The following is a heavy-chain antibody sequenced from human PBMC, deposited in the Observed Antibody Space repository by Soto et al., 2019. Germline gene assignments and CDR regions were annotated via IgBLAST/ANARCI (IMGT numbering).Heavy chain of an antibody. V-gene: IGHV1-18*01. CDR1: GYTFTGYG. Sequence: ASVKVSCKASGYTFTGYGISWVRQAPGQGLEWMGWISAYNGKTNYAQNVQGRVTMTTDTSTRTAYMDLRSLRSDDTAVYYCARGGDVNYYHGMDVWGQGTTVTVSS. J-gene: IGHJ6*02. CDR3: ARGGDVNYYHGMDV. CDR2: ISAYNGKT. D-gene: IGHD5-12*01.